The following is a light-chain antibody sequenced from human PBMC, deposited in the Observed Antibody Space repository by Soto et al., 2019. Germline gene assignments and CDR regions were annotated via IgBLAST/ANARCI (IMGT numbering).Light chain of an antibody. CDR3: MQSTHWAWT. J-gene: IGKJ1*01. CDR2: DVS. V-gene: IGKV2-30*01. CDR1: QNLVYRDGNVY. Sequence: DVVMTQSPLSLPVTLGQPASLSCRSSQNLVYRDGNVYLNWFHQRPGQSPRRLIYDVSQRDSVVPERFSGSGSGTDFTLPISRVEAEDVGVYYCMQSTHWAWTFGQGTKVQIK.